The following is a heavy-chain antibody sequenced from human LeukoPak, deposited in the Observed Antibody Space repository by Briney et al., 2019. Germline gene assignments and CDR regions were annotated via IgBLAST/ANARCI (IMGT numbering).Heavy chain of an antibody. V-gene: IGHV1-2*02. CDR2: IRPNTGAT. Sequence: ASVKVSCKASGYTFSAYYMHWVRPAPGHGLEWMGWIRPNTGATNYAQRFQGRVAVTWDTSISTVYMELSRLRSDDTAMYYCTGYNVELGPDFWGQGTLVTVSS. J-gene: IGHJ4*02. CDR1: GYTFSAYY. CDR3: TGYNVELGPDF. D-gene: IGHD5-24*01.